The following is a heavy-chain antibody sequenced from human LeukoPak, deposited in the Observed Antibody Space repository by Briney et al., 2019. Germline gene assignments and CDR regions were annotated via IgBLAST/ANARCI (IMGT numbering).Heavy chain of an antibody. CDR2: ISSSSSYI. CDR1: GFTFSSYS. CDR3: ARDPITIFGVVIMSHFDY. J-gene: IGHJ4*02. D-gene: IGHD3-3*01. Sequence: GGSLRLSCAASGFTFSSYSMNWVRQAPGRGLEWVSSISSSSSYIYYADSVKGRFTISRDNAKNSLYLQMNSLRAEDTAVYYCARDPITIFGVVIMSHFDYWGQGTLVTVSS. V-gene: IGHV3-21*01.